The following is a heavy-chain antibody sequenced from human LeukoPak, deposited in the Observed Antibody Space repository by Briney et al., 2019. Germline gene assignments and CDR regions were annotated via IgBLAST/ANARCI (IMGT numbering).Heavy chain of an antibody. CDR2: MNPNSGNT. D-gene: IGHD1-26*01. CDR3: ARVGTPFSGSYYLLDY. CDR1: GYTFTSYD. Sequence: ASVKVSCKASGYTFTSYDINWVRQATGQGLEWMGWMNPNSGNTGYAQKFQGRVTMTRDTSISTAYMELSRLRSDDTAVYYCARVGTPFSGSYYLLDYWGQGTLVTVSS. J-gene: IGHJ4*02. V-gene: IGHV1-8*01.